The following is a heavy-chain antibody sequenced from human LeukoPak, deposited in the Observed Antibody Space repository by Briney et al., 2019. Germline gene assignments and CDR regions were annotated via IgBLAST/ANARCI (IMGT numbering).Heavy chain of an antibody. Sequence: SETLSLTCTVSGGSISSSSYYWGWIRQPPGKGLEWIGSIYYSGSTYYNPSLKSRVTISVDTSKYQFSLKLSSVTAADTAVYYCARQGYYYDSSGYYKSYYFDYWGQGTLVTVSS. V-gene: IGHV4-39*01. CDR2: IYYSGST. J-gene: IGHJ4*02. D-gene: IGHD3-22*01. CDR1: GGSISSSSYY. CDR3: ARQGYYYDSSGYYKSYYFDY.